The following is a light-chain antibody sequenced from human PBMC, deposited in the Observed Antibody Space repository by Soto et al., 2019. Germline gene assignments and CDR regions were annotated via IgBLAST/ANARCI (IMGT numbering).Light chain of an antibody. J-gene: IGLJ3*02. CDR3: QSYDISLGGSWG. CDR1: SSNIGAGYD. Sequence: QSVLTQPPSVSGAPGQRVAISCTGSSSNIGAGYDVHWYQHLPGATPKLLIYGDNNRPSGVPDRFSGSKSDTSASLAITGLQAEDEADYYCQSYDISLGGSWGFGGGTKLTVL. V-gene: IGLV1-40*01. CDR2: GDN.